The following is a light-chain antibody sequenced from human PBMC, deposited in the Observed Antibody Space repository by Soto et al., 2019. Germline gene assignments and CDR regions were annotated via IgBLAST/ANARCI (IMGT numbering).Light chain of an antibody. V-gene: IGLV2-8*01. J-gene: IGLJ2*01. CDR1: SIDVGGYNY. Sequence: QSALTQPPSASGSPGQSVTISCTGSSIDVGGYNYVSWYQHHPGKAPKLMIYEVSERPSGVPDRFSGSKSGNTASLTVSGLQADDEADYYCSSYAGSNNLVFGGGTKLTVL. CDR3: SSYAGSNNLV. CDR2: EVS.